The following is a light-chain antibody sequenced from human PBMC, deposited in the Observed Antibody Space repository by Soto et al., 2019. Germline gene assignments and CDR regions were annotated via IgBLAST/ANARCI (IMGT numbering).Light chain of an antibody. Sequence: EIVLTQSPGTLSLSPGERATLSCRASETVAGSYLAWYQQKTGQAPRLLIHGASTRATGIADRFSGSGSGTDFTLTISRLEPEDFAVYYCQQYGGSPWTFGPGTKVDIK. CDR3: QQYGGSPWT. CDR1: ETVAGSY. J-gene: IGKJ1*01. V-gene: IGKV3-20*01. CDR2: GAS.